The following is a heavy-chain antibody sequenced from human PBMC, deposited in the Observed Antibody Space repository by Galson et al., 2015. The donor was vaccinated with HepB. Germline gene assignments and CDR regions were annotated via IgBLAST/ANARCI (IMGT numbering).Heavy chain of an antibody. CDR2: INGGSGYT. CDR3: ARGLLYYASGGPFDF. V-gene: IGHV1-3*01. D-gene: IGHD3-10*01. J-gene: IGHJ4*02. CDR1: GYTFTSYI. Sequence: SVKVSCKASGYTFTSYIMHWVRQAPGQRLEWMGWINGGSGYTKYSQKFQGRVTITRDTSATTAYMELTSLTSEDTAVYFCARGLLYYASGGPFDFWGQGALVTVSS.